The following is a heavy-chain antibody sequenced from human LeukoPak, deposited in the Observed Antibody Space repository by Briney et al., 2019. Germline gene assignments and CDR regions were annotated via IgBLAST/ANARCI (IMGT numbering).Heavy chain of an antibody. Sequence: ASVKVSCKASGYAFTSQDINWVRQAPGQGLEWMGWMNPNSGNGDYAQKFQGRVTITTDTSINTAYMELSGLRSEDTAVYYCARELRRDDIWGQGTMVTVSS. D-gene: IGHD6-25*01. CDR1: GYAFTSQD. CDR2: MNPNSGNG. V-gene: IGHV1-8*02. J-gene: IGHJ3*02. CDR3: ARELRRDDI.